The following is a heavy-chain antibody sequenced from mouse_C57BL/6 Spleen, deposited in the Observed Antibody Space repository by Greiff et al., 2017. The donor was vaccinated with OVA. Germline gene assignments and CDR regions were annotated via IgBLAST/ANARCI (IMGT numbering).Heavy chain of an antibody. Sequence: QVQLQQPGAELVRPGTSVKLSCKASGYTFTSYWMHWVQQRPGQGLEWIGVIDPSDSYTNYNQKFKGKATLTVDTSSSTAYMQLSSLTSEDSAVYYCARRGYYDYDDYAMDYWGQGTSVTVSS. D-gene: IGHD2-4*01. J-gene: IGHJ4*01. CDR2: IDPSDSYT. V-gene: IGHV1-59*01. CDR1: GYTFTSYW. CDR3: ARRGYYDYDDYAMDY.